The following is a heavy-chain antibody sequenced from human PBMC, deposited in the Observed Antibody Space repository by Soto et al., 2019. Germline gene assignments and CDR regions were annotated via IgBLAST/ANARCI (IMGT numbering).Heavy chain of an antibody. D-gene: IGHD1-1*01. Sequence: QLQLQESGPGLVMPSETLSLTCTVSGDSISGSPYFWGGIRQPPGKRLEWIGSVFYDGYTRYTPSLRSRVTISVDTSKNQFSLKLTSVAVANTATCFCASLEVAVPRYWGQGTLVTVSS. CDR2: VFYDGYT. CDR3: ASLEVAVPRY. V-gene: IGHV4-39*01. J-gene: IGHJ4*02. CDR1: GDSISGSPYF.